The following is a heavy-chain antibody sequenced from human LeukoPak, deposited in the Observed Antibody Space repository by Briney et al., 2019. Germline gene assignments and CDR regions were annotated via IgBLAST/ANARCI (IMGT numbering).Heavy chain of an antibody. V-gene: IGHV3-21*04. Sequence: PGGSLRLSCSASGFTFSSYSMNWVRQAPGKGLEWVSSISSSSSSYIYYADSVKGRFTISRDNAKNSLYLQMSSLRADDTAVYYCASYDGIGYLGYWGQGSLVTVSS. CDR1: GFTFSSYS. CDR2: ISSSSSSYI. J-gene: IGHJ4*02. CDR3: ASYDGIGYLGY. D-gene: IGHD3-22*01.